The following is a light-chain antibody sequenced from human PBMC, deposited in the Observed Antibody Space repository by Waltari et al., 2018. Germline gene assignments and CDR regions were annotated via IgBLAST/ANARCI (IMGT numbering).Light chain of an antibody. CDR2: QDN. Sequence: SSELTQPPSVSVSPGQTASITCSGDKLGTKYVSWYQQKPGQSPIVVISQDNKRPSGRPERVSGSNAGNTATLTIGGTQAMEEADYYRQAWDRTTAVVLGGGTKVTVL. CDR1: KLGTKY. V-gene: IGLV3-1*01. J-gene: IGLJ2*01. CDR3: QAWDRTTAVV.